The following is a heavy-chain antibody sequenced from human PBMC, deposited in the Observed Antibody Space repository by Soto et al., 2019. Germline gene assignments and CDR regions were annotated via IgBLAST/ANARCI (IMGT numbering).Heavy chain of an antibody. CDR2: ISGSGGST. Sequence: PGGSLRLSCAASGFTFSSYAMSWVRQAPGRGLEWVSAISGSGGSTYYADSVKGRFTISRDNSKNTLYLQMNSLRAEDTAVYYCAKMGRDYYDSSGYYGRDAFDIWGQGTMVTVSS. CDR3: AKMGRDYYDSSGYYGRDAFDI. J-gene: IGHJ3*02. CDR1: GFTFSSYA. D-gene: IGHD3-22*01. V-gene: IGHV3-23*01.